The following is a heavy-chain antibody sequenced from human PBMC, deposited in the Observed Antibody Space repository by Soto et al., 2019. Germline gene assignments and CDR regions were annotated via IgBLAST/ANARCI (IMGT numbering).Heavy chain of an antibody. CDR3: ARKEDGYNRLFDY. V-gene: IGHV4-39*01. Sequence: SETLSLTCTVSGVSINSRGYYWGWIRQPPGKGLEWIESMFYSGTTYYNPSLKSRITIAVDSSKNQFSLSLSSVTAADTAFYYCARKEDGYNRLFDYWGQVILVTVSS. D-gene: IGHD5-12*01. CDR1: GVSINSRGYY. J-gene: IGHJ4*02. CDR2: MFYSGTT.